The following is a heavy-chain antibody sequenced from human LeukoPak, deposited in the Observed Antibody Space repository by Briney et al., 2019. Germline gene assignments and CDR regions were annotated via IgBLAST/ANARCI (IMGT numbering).Heavy chain of an antibody. Sequence: PSETLSLTCTVSGGSISSYYWSWIRQPPGKGLEWIGYIYYTGSTKYNPSLKSRVTISVDTSKNQFSVKLSSVTAANTSVYYCAXLNNXGXEXYFXYWGQGTLVTVSS. D-gene: IGHD7-27*01. CDR2: IYYTGST. V-gene: IGHV4-59*12. CDR3: AXLNNXGXEXYFXY. J-gene: IGHJ4*02. CDR1: GGSISSYY.